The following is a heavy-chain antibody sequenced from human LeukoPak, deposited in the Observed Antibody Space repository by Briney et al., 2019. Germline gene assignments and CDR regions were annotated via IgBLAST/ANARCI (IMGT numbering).Heavy chain of an antibody. D-gene: IGHD6-19*01. CDR1: GFTVSSNY. V-gene: IGHV3-53*01. Sequence: GGSLRLSCAASGFTVSSNYMSWVRQAPGKGLEWVSVIYSGGSTYYADSVKGRFTISRDNSKNTLYLQMNSLRAEDTAVYYCAKGPNSSGWYRFGYWGQGTLVTVSS. J-gene: IGHJ4*02. CDR3: AKGPNSSGWYRFGY. CDR2: IYSGGST.